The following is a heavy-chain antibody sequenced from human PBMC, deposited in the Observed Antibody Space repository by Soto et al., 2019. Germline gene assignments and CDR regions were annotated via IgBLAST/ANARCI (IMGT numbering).Heavy chain of an antibody. CDR3: ARDCTVSHPRDYYYYLDV. Sequence: QVQLQESGPGLVKPSATLSLTCTVCGGSISSYYWGWIRQPPGKGLEWIGYSYYSGSTNYNPSLNSRVTISVDTSKNQFSLKLSCVDSADTAGYYCARDCTVSHPRDYYYYLDVCGRGSTVIVS. CDR1: GGSISSYY. J-gene: IGHJ6*03. D-gene: IGHD2-8*01. CDR2: SYYSGST. V-gene: IGHV4-59*01.